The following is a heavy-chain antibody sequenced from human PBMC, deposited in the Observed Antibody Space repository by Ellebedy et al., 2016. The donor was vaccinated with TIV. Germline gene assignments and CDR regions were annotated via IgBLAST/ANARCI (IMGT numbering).Heavy chain of an antibody. CDR2: IYSGGST. V-gene: IGHV3-23*03. CDR3: AKDGYGGYDWFDY. D-gene: IGHD5-12*01. J-gene: IGHJ4*02. Sequence: GESLKISCAASGFTFSSYAMSWVRQAPGKGLEWVSVIYSGGSTYYADSVKGRFTISRDNSKNTLYLQMNSLRAEDTAVYYCAKDGYGGYDWFDYWGQGTLVTVSS. CDR1: GFTFSSYA.